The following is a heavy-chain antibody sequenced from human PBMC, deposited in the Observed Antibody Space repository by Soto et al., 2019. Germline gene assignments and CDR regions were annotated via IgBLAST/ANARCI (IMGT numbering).Heavy chain of an antibody. D-gene: IGHD3-10*01. V-gene: IGHV4-39*01. Sequence: SETLPLTCIVSGGSISSTNYYWGWIRQPPGKGLEWIGSIYYRGSTYHNPSLKSRVTISVDTSKNQFSLKLSSVTAADTAVYYCARHADYGSGNSPWWFDPWGQGTLVTVSS. CDR3: ARHADYGSGNSPWWFDP. CDR2: IYYRGST. J-gene: IGHJ5*02. CDR1: GGSISSTNYY.